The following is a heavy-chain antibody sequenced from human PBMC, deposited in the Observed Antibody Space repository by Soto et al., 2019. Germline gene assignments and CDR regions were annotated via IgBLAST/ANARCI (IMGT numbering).Heavy chain of an antibody. V-gene: IGHV3-23*01. D-gene: IGHD6-13*01. Sequence: AGGSLRLSCAASGFNFSNYAMHWVRQAPGKGLEWVSAISGSGGSTYYADSVKGRFTISRDKSKNTLYLQMNSLRAEDTALYYCAKSFSSNWYDYFDYWGQGSLVTVSS. CDR2: ISGSGGST. CDR1: GFNFSNYA. J-gene: IGHJ4*02. CDR3: AKSFSSNWYDYFDY.